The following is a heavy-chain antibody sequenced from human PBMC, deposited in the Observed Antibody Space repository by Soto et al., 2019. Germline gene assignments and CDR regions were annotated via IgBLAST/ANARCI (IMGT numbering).Heavy chain of an antibody. Sequence: QVQLQESGPGLVKPSQTLSLTCTVSGGSISSGDYYWSWIRQPPGKGLEWIGYIYYSGSTYYNPSLTSRVPIAVDTSKNQCSLKLSSVTAADTAVYYCARESNYYGSGSYYTPFDSWGQGTLVTVSS. D-gene: IGHD3-10*01. V-gene: IGHV4-30-4*01. CDR3: ARESNYYGSGSYYTPFDS. J-gene: IGHJ4*02. CDR1: GGSISSGDYY. CDR2: IYYSGST.